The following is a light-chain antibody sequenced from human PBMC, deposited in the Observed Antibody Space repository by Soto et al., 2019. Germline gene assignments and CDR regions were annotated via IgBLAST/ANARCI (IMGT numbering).Light chain of an antibody. CDR1: QNIKTI. CDR2: GAS. V-gene: IGKV3-15*01. CDR3: QQYNNWPIT. Sequence: EVVLTQSPATLSVSPGDRATLSCRASQNIKTILAWYQQKPGQAPSLLIYGASTRATGIPARFTGSGAGTELTITISSLQSEDFEVYYCQQYNNWPITFGPGTRLEIK. J-gene: IGKJ5*01.